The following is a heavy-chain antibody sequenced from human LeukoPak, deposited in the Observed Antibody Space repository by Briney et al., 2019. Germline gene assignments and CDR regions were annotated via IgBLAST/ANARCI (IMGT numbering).Heavy chain of an antibody. D-gene: IGHD2-15*01. J-gene: IGHJ4*02. Sequence: PGGSLRLSCGASGFTFSAQTMNWVRQAPGKGLEWVSVLYSDGRTYYADSVKGRFTISRDTSKNTLYLQVNSLRAEDTAVYYCARGGGYYPIDYWGQGTLVTVSS. CDR1: GFTFSAQT. CDR2: LYSDGRT. V-gene: IGHV3-53*01. CDR3: ARGGGYYPIDY.